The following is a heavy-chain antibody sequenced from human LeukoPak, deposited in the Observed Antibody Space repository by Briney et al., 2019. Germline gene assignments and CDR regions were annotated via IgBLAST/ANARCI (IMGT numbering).Heavy chain of an antibody. CDR1: GFTVSNNY. J-gene: IGHJ5*02. CDR3: AKEAPANWGLLDP. Sequence: GGSLRLSCAASGFTVSNNYMSWVRQAPGKGLEWVSIIYSGANTYYADSVKGRFTISRDNSKNTLYLQMNSLRAEDTAVYYCAKEAPANWGLLDPWGQGTLVTVSS. CDR2: IYSGANT. D-gene: IGHD7-27*01. V-gene: IGHV3-53*01.